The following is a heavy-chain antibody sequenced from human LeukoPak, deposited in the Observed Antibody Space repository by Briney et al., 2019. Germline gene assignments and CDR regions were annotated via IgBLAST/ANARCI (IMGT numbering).Heavy chain of an antibody. D-gene: IGHD6-19*01. V-gene: IGHV4-4*07. J-gene: IGHJ4*02. CDR2: IYTSGRT. CDR1: GSSISSYY. Sequence: SETLSLTCTVSGSSISSYYWSWIRQPAGKGLEWIGRIYTSGRTNYNPSLKSRVTMSVDMSKNQFSLKLSSVTAADTAVYYCARSPLISSGWLGLDSWGQGILVTVSS. CDR3: ARSPLISSGWLGLDS.